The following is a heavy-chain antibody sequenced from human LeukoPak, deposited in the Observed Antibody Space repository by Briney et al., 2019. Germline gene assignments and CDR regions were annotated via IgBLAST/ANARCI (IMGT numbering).Heavy chain of an antibody. CDR2: IKQDWSEK. CDR1: GFTFSSYD. V-gene: IGHV3-7*01. Sequence: PGGSLRLSCAASGFTFSSYDMHWVRQAPGKGLEGVSNIKQDWSEKYYVDSVKGRFTISRDNAKNSLYLQMNSLRAEDTAVYYCARSPPLWNGAACDIWGQGPMLTVPS. D-gene: IGHD1-1*01. J-gene: IGHJ3*02. CDR3: ARSPPLWNGAACDI.